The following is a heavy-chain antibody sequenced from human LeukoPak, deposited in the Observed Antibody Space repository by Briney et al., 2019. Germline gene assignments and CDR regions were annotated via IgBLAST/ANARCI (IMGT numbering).Heavy chain of an antibody. V-gene: IGHV4-30-4*01. CDR3: ARDLRSSWYELGYGMDV. CDR2: IYYSGGT. J-gene: IGHJ6*02. Sequence: PSETLSLTCTVSGGSISSGDYYWSWIRQPPGKGLEWIGYIYYSGGTYYNPSLKSRVTISVDTSKNRFSLKLSSVTAADTAVYYCARDLRSSWYELGYGMDVWGQGTTVTVSS. CDR1: GGSISSGDYY. D-gene: IGHD6-13*01.